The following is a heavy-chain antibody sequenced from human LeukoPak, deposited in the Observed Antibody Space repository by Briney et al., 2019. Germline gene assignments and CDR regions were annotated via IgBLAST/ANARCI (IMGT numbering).Heavy chain of an antibody. CDR1: GFTFSSYA. D-gene: IGHD2-15*01. Sequence: GGSLRLSCAASGFTFSSYAMHWVRQAPGKGLEWVSAISGSGGSTYYADSVKGRFTISRDNSKNTLYLQMNSLRAEDTAVYYCAKDRVYCSGGSCYAHAFDIWGQGTMVTVSS. J-gene: IGHJ3*02. CDR3: AKDRVYCSGGSCYAHAFDI. CDR2: ISGSGGST. V-gene: IGHV3-23*01.